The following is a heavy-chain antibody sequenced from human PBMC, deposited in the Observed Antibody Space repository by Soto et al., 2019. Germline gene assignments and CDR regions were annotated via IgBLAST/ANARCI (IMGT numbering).Heavy chain of an antibody. CDR3: ARGRIAVAGPREFDP. CDR1: GFTFSDDY. Sequence: GGSLRLSCAASGFTFSDDYMSWNRQAPGKGLEWVSYISSSGSTIYYADSVKGRFTISRDNAKNSLYLQMNSLRAEDTAVYYCARGRIAVAGPREFDPWGQGTLVTVSS. V-gene: IGHV3-11*01. J-gene: IGHJ5*02. CDR2: ISSSGSTI. D-gene: IGHD6-19*01.